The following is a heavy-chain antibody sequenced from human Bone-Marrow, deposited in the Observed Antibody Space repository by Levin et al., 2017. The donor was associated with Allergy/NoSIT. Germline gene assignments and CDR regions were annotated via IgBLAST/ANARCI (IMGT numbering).Heavy chain of an antibody. V-gene: IGHV1-2*06. CDR2: INPKNGGT. J-gene: IGHJ6*02. CDR1: GYILTDYY. Sequence: ASVKVSCRASGYILTDYYLHWVRQAPGQGLEYMGRINPKNGGTHSARKFLGRVTMTRDTSINTVYMQLSGLTFDDAAVYYCARDKGGGLLGHDYGMDVWGQGTTVTVSS. D-gene: IGHD1-26*01. CDR3: ARDKGGGLLGHDYGMDV.